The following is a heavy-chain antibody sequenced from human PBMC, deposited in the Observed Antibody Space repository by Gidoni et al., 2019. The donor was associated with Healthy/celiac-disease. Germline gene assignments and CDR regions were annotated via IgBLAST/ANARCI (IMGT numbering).Heavy chain of an antibody. D-gene: IGHD4-4*01. J-gene: IGHJ6*02. CDR1: GGSISSYY. V-gene: IGHV4-59*08. CDR3: ARLPTSYSNYYYYGMDV. CDR2: IYYSGST. Sequence: QVQLKESGPGLVKPSETLSLTCTVSGGSISSYYWSWIRQPPGKGLEWIGYIYYSGSTNYNPSLKSRVTISVDTFKNQFSLKLSSVTAADTAVYYCARLPTSYSNYYYYGMDVWGQGTTVTVSS.